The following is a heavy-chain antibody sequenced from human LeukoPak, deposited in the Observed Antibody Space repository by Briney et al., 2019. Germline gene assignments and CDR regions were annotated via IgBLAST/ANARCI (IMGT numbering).Heavy chain of an antibody. CDR2: IYYSGST. V-gene: IGHV4-59*01. J-gene: IGHJ4*02. CDR3: AKSWGYSGSYSIDY. Sequence: SETLSLTCTVSGGSISSYYWSWIRQPPGKGLEWIGYIYYSGSTNYNPSLKSRVTISVDTSKNQFSLKLSSVTAADTAVYYCAKSWGYSGSYSIDYWGQGTLVTVSS. CDR1: GGSISSYY. D-gene: IGHD1-26*01.